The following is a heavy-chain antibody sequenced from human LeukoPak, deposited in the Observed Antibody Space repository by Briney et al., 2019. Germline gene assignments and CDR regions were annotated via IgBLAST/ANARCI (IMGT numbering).Heavy chain of an antibody. J-gene: IGHJ4*02. CDR3: AREYYYDSSGSSFDY. V-gene: IGHV1-46*01. D-gene: IGHD3-22*01. CDR2: INPSGGST. Sequence: GASVKVSCKASGYTFTSYYMHWVRQAPGQGLEWMGIINPSGGSTSYAQKFQGRVTMTRDTSTSTVYMKLSSLRSEDTAVYYCAREYYYDSSGSSFDYWGQGTLVTVSS. CDR1: GYTFTSYY.